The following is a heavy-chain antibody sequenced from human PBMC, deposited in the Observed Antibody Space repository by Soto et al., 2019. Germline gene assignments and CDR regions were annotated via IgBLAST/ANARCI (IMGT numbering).Heavy chain of an antibody. CDR1: GGTFSNYV. Sequence: GASVKVSCKASGGTFSNYVVNWVRQAPGQGLEWMGRIIPISGAANYAQKFQGRVTITADKSTSTSYMELSSLRSEDTAVYYCARDMTRTVVPYFDFWRQGTLVTVSS. D-gene: IGHD1-7*01. CDR3: ARDMTRTVVPYFDF. J-gene: IGHJ4*02. CDR2: IIPISGAA. V-gene: IGHV1-69*06.